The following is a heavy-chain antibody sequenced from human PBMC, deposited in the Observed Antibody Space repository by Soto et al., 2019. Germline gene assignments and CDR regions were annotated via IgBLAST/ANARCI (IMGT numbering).Heavy chain of an antibody. J-gene: IGHJ4*02. CDR2: IDHSGST. CDR3: ARAGTYYDFWSGYSRNNPQYDY. Sequence: PSETLSLTCAVFGGSFSGHYWSWIRQPPGKGLDGIGEIDHSGSTNYNPSLKSRVTISVDTSKNQFSLNLNSVTAADTAIYYCARAGTYYDFWSGYSRNNPQYDYWGQGTLVTVSS. CDR1: GGSFSGHY. D-gene: IGHD3-3*01. V-gene: IGHV4-34*01.